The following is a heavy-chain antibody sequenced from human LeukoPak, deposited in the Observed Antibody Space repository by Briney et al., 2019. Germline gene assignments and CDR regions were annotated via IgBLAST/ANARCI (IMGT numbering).Heavy chain of an antibody. CDR3: ARGPLRRGSSSWGPY. J-gene: IGHJ4*02. CDR2: IYYSGST. CDR1: GGSISSNSYY. V-gene: IGHV4-39*07. D-gene: IGHD6-13*01. Sequence: SETLSLTCAVSGGSISSNSYYWGWIRQPPGKGLEWIGSIYYSGSTYYNPSLKSRVTISVDTSKNQFSLKLSSVTAADTAVYYCARGPLRRGSSSWGPYWGQGTLVTVSS.